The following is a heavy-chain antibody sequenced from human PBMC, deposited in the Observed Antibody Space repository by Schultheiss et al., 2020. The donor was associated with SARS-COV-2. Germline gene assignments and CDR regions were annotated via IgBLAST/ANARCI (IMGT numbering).Heavy chain of an antibody. J-gene: IGHJ6*02. Sequence: GSLRLSCTVSGGSITSSPYYWGWIRQPPGKGLEWIGSMYYGGGTYYSPSLKSRVTIFVDTSKNQFSLKLSSVTAADTGVFYCARISGPLYYGMDVWGQGTTVTVSS. V-gene: IGHV4-39*01. CDR2: MYYGGGT. CDR1: GGSITSSPYY. CDR3: ARISGPLYYGMDV.